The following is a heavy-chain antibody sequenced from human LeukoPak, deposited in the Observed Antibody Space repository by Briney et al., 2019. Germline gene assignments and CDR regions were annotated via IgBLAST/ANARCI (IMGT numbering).Heavy chain of an antibody. CDR3: ARGSVHCSGGSCYLDY. Sequence: GRSLRLSCAASGFTFSSYAMHWVRQAPGKGLEWVAVISYDGGNKYYADSVKGRFTISRDNAKNSLYLQMNSLRAEDTAVYYCARGSVHCSGGSCYLDYWGQGTLATVSS. D-gene: IGHD2-15*01. CDR1: GFTFSSYA. CDR2: ISYDGGNK. V-gene: IGHV3-30*04. J-gene: IGHJ4*02.